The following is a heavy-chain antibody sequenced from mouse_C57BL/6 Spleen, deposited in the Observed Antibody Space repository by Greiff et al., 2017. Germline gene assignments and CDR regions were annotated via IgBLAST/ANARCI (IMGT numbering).Heavy chain of an antibody. D-gene: IGHD2-4*01. CDR2: INPNNGGT. V-gene: IGHV1-18*01. CDR1: GYTFTDYN. CDR3: AGGGDYGGLFDY. J-gene: IGHJ2*01. Sequence: VQLQQSGPELVKPGASVKIPCKASGYTFTDYNMDWVKQSHGKSLEWIGDINPNNGGTIYNQKFKGKATLTVDKSSSTAYMELRSLTSEDTAVYYCAGGGDYGGLFDYWGQGTTLTVSS.